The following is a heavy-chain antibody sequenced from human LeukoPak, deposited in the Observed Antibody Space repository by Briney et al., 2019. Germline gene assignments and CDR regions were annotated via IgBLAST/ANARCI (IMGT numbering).Heavy chain of an antibody. V-gene: IGHV1-69*05. J-gene: IGHJ4*02. CDR2: IIRIFGTA. D-gene: IGHD3-3*01. Sequence: ASVKDSCEASGGTFSSYPISWVRPAPGQGLEWVGGIIRIFGTANNVQTFRGRVTITTDESTSTAYMELSSLRSEDTAVYYCARGDFWSGYYRNFDYWRQGTLVTVSS. CDR3: ARGDFWSGYYRNFDY. CDR1: GGTFSSYP.